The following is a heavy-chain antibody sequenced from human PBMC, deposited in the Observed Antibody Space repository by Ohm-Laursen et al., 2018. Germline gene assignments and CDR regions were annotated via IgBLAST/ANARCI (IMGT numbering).Heavy chain of an antibody. CDR3: AREERGSDFPGIDY. CDR2: VSGSGYTK. D-gene: IGHD3/OR15-3a*01. J-gene: IGHJ4*02. Sequence: SLRLSCAASGFSFSTYSMNWVRQAPGKGLEWVSHVSGSGYTKYYGDSVKGRFTISRDNAENSLYLQMNSPRAGDTAVYYCAREERGSDFPGIDYWGQGTLVTVSS. CDR1: GFSFSTYS. V-gene: IGHV3-48*01.